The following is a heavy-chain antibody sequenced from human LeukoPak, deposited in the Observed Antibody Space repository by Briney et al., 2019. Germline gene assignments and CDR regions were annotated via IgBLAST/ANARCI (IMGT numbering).Heavy chain of an antibody. CDR3: ARAPLSMATIPD. V-gene: IGHV1-46*01. J-gene: IGHJ4*02. Sequence: ASVTVSFKASGYTFTNYYMHWVRQAPGQGLAWMGIINPSGGSTSYAQKFQGRVTMTRDTSTSTVYMELSSLRSEDTAVYSCARAPLSMATIPDWGQGTLVTVSS. CDR1: GYTFTNYY. CDR2: INPSGGST. D-gene: IGHD5-24*01.